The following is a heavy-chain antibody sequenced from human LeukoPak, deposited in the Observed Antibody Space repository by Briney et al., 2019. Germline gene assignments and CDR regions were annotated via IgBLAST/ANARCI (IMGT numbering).Heavy chain of an antibody. D-gene: IGHD2-21*02. CDR3: VRGVVVTAIPYYFDY. Sequence: ASVKVSCKASGYTFTGYYMHWVRQAPGQGLEWMGWINPNSGGTNYAQKFQGRVTMTRDTSINTAYMELSRLRSDDTAVYYCVRGVVVTAIPYYFDYWGQGTLVTVSS. J-gene: IGHJ4*02. CDR1: GYTFTGYY. V-gene: IGHV1-2*02. CDR2: INPNSGGT.